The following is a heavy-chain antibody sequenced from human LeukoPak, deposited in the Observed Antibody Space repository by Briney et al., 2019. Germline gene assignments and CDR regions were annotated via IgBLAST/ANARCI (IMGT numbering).Heavy chain of an antibody. CDR1: GFTFSSYA. Sequence: SGGSLRLSCAASGFTFSSYALSWVRQAPGKGLEWVSAISGSGGSTYYADSVKGRFTISRDNSKNTLYLQMNSLRAEDTAVYYCATTHTNYYDSSGYWVPLCYWGQGTLVTVSS. CDR2: ISGSGGST. D-gene: IGHD3-22*01. V-gene: IGHV3-23*01. CDR3: ATTHTNYYDSSGYWVPLCY. J-gene: IGHJ4*02.